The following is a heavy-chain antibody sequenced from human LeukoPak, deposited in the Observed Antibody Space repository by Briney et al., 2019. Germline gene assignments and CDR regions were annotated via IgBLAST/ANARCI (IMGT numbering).Heavy chain of an antibody. V-gene: IGHV1-3*01. D-gene: IGHD2-15*01. J-gene: IGHJ5*02. Sequence: ASVKVSCKASGYTFTSYAMHWVRQAPGQRLEWMGWINAGNGNTKYSQKFLGRVTITRDTSASTAYMELSSLRSEDTAVYYCASTYCSGGSCYGKWWFDPWGQGTLVTVSS. CDR2: INAGNGNT. CDR1: GYTFTSYA. CDR3: ASTYCSGGSCYGKWWFDP.